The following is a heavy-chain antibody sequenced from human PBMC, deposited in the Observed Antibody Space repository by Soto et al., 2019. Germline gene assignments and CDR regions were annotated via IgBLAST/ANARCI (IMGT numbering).Heavy chain of an antibody. CDR2: IFWDDDK. J-gene: IGHJ4*02. V-gene: IGHV2-5*02. CDR1: GFSLSTSGVG. D-gene: IGHD4-17*01. CDR3: AHYSSSVTRLDY. Sequence: GSGPTLVNPTQTLTLTCTFSGFSLSTSGVGVGWIRQPPGKALEWLGIIFWDDDKRYSPSLKRRLTITKDTSKNQLVLTMTNMDPVDAATYYCAHYSSSVTRLDYWGQGILVTVSS.